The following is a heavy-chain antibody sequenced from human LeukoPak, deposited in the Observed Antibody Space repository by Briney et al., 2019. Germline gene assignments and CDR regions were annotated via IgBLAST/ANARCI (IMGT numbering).Heavy chain of an antibody. CDR3: ARVHCDSTRCNGVDC. V-gene: IGHV3-48*03. J-gene: IGHJ4*02. D-gene: IGHD2-2*01. Sequence: GGSLRLSCAASGFTFSNYEMNWVRQAPGKGLEWVSSISSRGGTIYYADSVKGRFTISRDNAKNSLYLQMNGLRAEDTAVYYCARVHCDSTRCNGVDCWGQGTLVTVSS. CDR1: GFTFSNYE. CDR2: ISSRGGTI.